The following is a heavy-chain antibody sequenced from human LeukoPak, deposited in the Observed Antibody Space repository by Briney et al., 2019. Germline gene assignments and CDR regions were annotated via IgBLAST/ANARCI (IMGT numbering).Heavy chain of an antibody. V-gene: IGHV3-64*01. J-gene: IGHJ4*02. CDR1: GFTFSSYA. CDR2: ISSNGGST. CDR3: ARGLGYSYGYGYYFDY. D-gene: IGHD5-18*01. Sequence: GGSLRVSCAASGFTFSSYAMHWVRQAPGKGLEYVSAISSNGGSTYYANSVKGRFTISRDNSKNTLYLQMGSLRAEDMAVYYCARGLGYSYGYGYYFDYWGQGTLVTVSS.